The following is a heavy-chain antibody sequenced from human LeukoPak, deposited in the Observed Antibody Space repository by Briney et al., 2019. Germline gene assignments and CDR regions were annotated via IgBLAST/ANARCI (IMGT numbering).Heavy chain of an antibody. V-gene: IGHV3-23*01. Sequence: PGASLRPSCAASGFTFSSYAMTWVRQAPGKGLEWVSTISGSGGSTYSADSVKGRFTISRDNSKNTLYLQMSSLRAEDTAVYYCAKDGSSSWYYYYYGMDVWGQGTTVTVSS. J-gene: IGHJ6*02. D-gene: IGHD6-13*01. CDR2: ISGSGGST. CDR1: GFTFSSYA. CDR3: AKDGSSSWYYYYYGMDV.